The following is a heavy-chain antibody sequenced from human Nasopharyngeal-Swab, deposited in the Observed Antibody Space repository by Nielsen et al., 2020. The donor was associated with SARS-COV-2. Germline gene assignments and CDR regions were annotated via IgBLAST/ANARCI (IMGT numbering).Heavy chain of an antibody. J-gene: IGHJ5*02. Sequence: WVRQMPGKGLEWMGRIDPSDSYTNYSPSFQGHVTISADKSISTAYLQWSSLKTSDTAMYYCARSDTAMGVGHWGQGTLVTVSS. V-gene: IGHV5-10-1*01. CDR2: IDPSDSYT. D-gene: IGHD5-18*01. CDR3: ARSDTAMGVGH.